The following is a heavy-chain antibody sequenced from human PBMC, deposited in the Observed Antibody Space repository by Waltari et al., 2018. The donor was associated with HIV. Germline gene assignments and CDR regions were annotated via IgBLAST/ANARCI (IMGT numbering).Heavy chain of an antibody. Sequence: QVQLVQSGAEVKKPGASVKVSCKASGYTFPSYAMHWVRQAPGQRLEWMGWINAGNGNTKYSQKFQGRVTITRDTSASTAYMELSSLRSEDTAVYYCARGGWGKWELLPSYFDYWGQGTLVTVSS. CDR2: INAGNGNT. V-gene: IGHV1-3*01. CDR1: GYTFPSYA. CDR3: ARGGWGKWELLPSYFDY. D-gene: IGHD1-26*01. J-gene: IGHJ4*02.